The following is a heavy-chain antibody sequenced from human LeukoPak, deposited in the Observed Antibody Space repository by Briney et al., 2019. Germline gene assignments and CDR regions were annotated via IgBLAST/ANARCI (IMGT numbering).Heavy chain of an antibody. Sequence: GGSLRLSCAASGFTFSSYGMHWVRQAPGKGLEWVALIWYDGSNKYYTDSVKGRLTISRDNSKNTLYLQMNSLRAEDTAIYYCARAGPRGNSQFDYWGQGTLVTVSS. CDR3: ARAGPRGNSQFDY. CDR2: IWYDGSNK. V-gene: IGHV3-33*01. J-gene: IGHJ4*02. CDR1: GFTFSSYG. D-gene: IGHD2/OR15-2a*01.